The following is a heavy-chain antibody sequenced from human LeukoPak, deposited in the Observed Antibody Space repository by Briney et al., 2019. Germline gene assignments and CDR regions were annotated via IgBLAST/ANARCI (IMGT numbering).Heavy chain of an antibody. J-gene: IGHJ6*02. V-gene: IGHV3-9*01. Sequence: TSGGYYWSWIRQHPGKGLEWVSGISWNSGSIGYADSVKGRFTISRDNAKNSLYLQMNSLRAEDTALYYCAKGRGDYYGMDVWGQGTTVTVSS. CDR3: AKGRGDYYGMDV. D-gene: IGHD4-17*01. CDR2: ISWNSGSI. CDR1: TSGGYY.